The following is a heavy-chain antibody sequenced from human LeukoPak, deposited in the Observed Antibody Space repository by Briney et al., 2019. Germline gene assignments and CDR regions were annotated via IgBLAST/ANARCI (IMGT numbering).Heavy chain of an antibody. CDR2: IIPIFGTA. CDR3: ATFVLSGDDAFDI. D-gene: IGHD6-6*01. V-gene: IGHV1-69*05. J-gene: IGHJ3*02. CDR1: GGTFSSYA. Sequence: GASVKVSCKASGGTFSSYAISWVRQAPGQGLEWMGRIIPIFGTANYAQKFQGRVTITTDESTSTAYMELSSLRSEDTAVYYCATFVLSGDDAFDIWGQGTMVTVSS.